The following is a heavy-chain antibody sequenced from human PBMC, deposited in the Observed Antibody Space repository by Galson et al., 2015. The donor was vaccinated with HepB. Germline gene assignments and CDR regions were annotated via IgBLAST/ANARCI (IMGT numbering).Heavy chain of an antibody. J-gene: IGHJ4*02. CDR3: AREYSSSYYFDY. D-gene: IGHD6-6*01. CDR2: ISYDGSNK. Sequence: SLRLSCAASGFTFSSYAMHWVRQAPGKGLEWVAVISYDGSNKYYADSVKGRFTISRDNSKNTLYLQMNSLRAEDTAVYYCAREYSSSYYFDYWGQGTLVTVSS. CDR1: GFTFSSYA. V-gene: IGHV3-30-3*01.